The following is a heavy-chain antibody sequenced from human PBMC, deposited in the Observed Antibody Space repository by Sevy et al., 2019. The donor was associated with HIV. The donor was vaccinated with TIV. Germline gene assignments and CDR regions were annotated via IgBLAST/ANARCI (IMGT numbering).Heavy chain of an antibody. J-gene: IGHJ4*02. D-gene: IGHD3-10*01. CDR3: ARGSGSYWDFFDL. CDR1: GDSINSGSFY. Sequence: SETLSLTCIVSGDSINSGSFYWTWIRQPAGKGLQWLGRIYTSGSTLYNPSLKSRVTMSVDTSKNQFSLKLSPVTAADTYAYYCARGSGSYWDFFDLWGQGTLATVSS. V-gene: IGHV4-61*02. CDR2: IYTSGST.